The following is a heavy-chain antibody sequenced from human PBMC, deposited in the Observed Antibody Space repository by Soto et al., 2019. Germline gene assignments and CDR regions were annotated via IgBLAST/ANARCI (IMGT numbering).Heavy chain of an antibody. CDR2: IIPILGIA. J-gene: IGHJ4*02. CDR1: GGTFSSYT. D-gene: IGHD3-10*01. V-gene: IGHV1-69*04. Sequence: SVKVSCKASGGTFSSYTISWVRQAPGQGLEWMGRIIPILGIASYAQKFQGRVTMTRDTSTSTVYMELSSLRSEDTAVYYCARDIGISGSSSDYWGQGTLVTVSS. CDR3: ARDIGISGSSSDY.